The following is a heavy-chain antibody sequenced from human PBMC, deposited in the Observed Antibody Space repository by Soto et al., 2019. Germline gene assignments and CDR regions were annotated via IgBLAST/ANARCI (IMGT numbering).Heavy chain of an antibody. Sequence: EVQLLESGGGLVQPGGSLRLSCAASGFTFSSYAMSWVRQAPGKGLEWVSAISGSGGSTYYADSVKGRFTISRDNSKNTLYLQMNRLSAGDQAVNYCSKGGGQQYYFDYWGQGTLVTVSS. CDR1: GFTFSSYA. D-gene: IGHD6-13*01. J-gene: IGHJ4*02. V-gene: IGHV3-23*01. CDR3: SKGGGQQYYFDY. CDR2: ISGSGGST.